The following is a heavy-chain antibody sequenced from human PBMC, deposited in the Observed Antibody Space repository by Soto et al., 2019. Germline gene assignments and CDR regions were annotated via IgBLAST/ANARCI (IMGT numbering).Heavy chain of an antibody. CDR2: ISYDGSNK. V-gene: IGHV3-30*18. Sequence: GGSLRLSCAASGFTFSSYGMHWVRQAPGKGLEWVAVISYDGSNKYYADSVKGRFTISRDNSKNTLYLQMNSLRAEDTAVYYCAKDNYDSSGYRNFDYWGQGTLVTVSS. D-gene: IGHD3-22*01. J-gene: IGHJ4*02. CDR3: AKDNYDSSGYRNFDY. CDR1: GFTFSSYG.